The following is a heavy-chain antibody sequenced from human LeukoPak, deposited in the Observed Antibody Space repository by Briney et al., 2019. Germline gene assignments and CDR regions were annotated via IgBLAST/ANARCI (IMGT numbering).Heavy chain of an antibody. CDR3: ARIPPPIRLVGHDSSGYYSPVSAFDI. D-gene: IGHD3-22*01. CDR2: IYYSGST. CDR1: GGSISSGDYY. Sequence: SETLSLTCTVSGGSISSGDYYWSWIRQPPGKGLEWIGYIYYSGSTYYSPSLKSRVTISVDTSKNQFSLKLSSVTAADTAVYYCARIPPPIRLVGHDSSGYYSPVSAFDIWGQGTMVTVSS. J-gene: IGHJ3*02. V-gene: IGHV4-30-4*01.